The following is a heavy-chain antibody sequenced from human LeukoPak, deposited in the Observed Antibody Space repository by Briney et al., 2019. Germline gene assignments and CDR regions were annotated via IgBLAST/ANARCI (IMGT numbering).Heavy chain of an antibody. CDR1: GFTFSDYY. J-gene: IGHJ6*02. V-gene: IGHV3-30-3*01. CDR2: TSYDGSNK. Sequence: GGSLRLSCAASGFTFSDYYMNWIRQAPGKGLEWVAVTSYDGSNKYYADSVKGRFTISRDNSKNTLYLQMNSLRGEDTAVYYCAKAAYDYSGMDVWGQGTTVTVSS. CDR3: AKAAYDYSGMDV. D-gene: IGHD6-25*01.